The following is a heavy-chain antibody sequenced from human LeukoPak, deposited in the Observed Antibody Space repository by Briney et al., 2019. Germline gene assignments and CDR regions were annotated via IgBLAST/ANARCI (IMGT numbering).Heavy chain of an antibody. J-gene: IGHJ3*02. CDR3: ARKDVFDI. Sequence: PGGSLRLSCAASGFTFSSYWMQWVRQVPGRGLVWVSRINADGSSTSYADSVNGRFIISRDNAKNTLYLQMNSLRAEDTAVYYCARKDVFDIWGQGTMVTVSS. V-gene: IGHV3-74*01. CDR2: INADGSST. CDR1: GFTFSSYW.